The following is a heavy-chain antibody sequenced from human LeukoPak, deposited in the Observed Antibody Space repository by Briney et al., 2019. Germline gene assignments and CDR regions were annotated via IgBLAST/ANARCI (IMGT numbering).Heavy chain of an antibody. J-gene: IGHJ4*02. CDR1: GFTFTNSI. CDR3: ARANWGYYYFDY. V-gene: IGHV3-23*01. Sequence: GGSLRLSCAGSGFTFTNSILSWVRQAPGKGLEWLSTFSGNDGYTYYADSVKGRFTISRDSSKNTLYLQLNSLRAEDTAVYYCARANWGYYYFDYWGQGTLVTVSS. D-gene: IGHD7-27*01. CDR2: FSGNDGYT.